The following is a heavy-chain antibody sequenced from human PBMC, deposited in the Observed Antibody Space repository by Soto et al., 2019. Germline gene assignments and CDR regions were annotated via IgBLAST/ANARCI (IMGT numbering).Heavy chain of an antibody. CDR1: GFTFSSYA. Sequence: EVQLLESGGGLGQPGGSLRLSCAASGFTFSSYAMSWVRQAPGKGLEWVSAISGSGGSTYYADSVKGRFTISRDNSKNTLYLQMNRLRAEDTAGYYCAKVIAAAGTGYWFDPWGQGTLVTVSS. J-gene: IGHJ5*02. D-gene: IGHD6-13*01. CDR2: ISGSGGST. V-gene: IGHV3-23*01. CDR3: AKVIAAAGTGYWFDP.